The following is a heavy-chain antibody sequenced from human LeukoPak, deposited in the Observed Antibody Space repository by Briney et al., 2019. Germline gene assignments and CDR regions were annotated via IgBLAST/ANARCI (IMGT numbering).Heavy chain of an antibody. CDR1: GFIFLHYL. D-gene: IGHD3-3*01. CDR3: VFYDFWSGYDTSDF. J-gene: IGHJ3*01. Sequence: GGSLPHTRVGSGFIFLHYLLHGLRQAPGKGLEWVAVIWHGGSNKYYADSVRGRFTISRDNSKNTLHLQMNSLRAEDTAVYHGVFYDFWSGYDTSDFWGQGTLVTVSS. CDR2: IWHGGSNK. V-gene: IGHV3-33*01.